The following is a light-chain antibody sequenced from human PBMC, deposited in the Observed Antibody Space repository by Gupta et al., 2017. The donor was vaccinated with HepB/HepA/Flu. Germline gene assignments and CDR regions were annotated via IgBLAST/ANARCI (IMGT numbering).Light chain of an antibody. CDR2: DAS. CDR3: QQRSNAHPLFT. V-gene: IGKV3D-11*02. CDR1: QSVSSY. J-gene: IGKJ3*01. Sequence: EIVLTQSPSTLSLSPGGRATLSCRASQSVSSYLAWYQQKPGQAPRLLIYDASNRAKGITARCSGTGGATDVNITISSGVPDDFEVYSCQQRSNAHPLFTFGHGTRVDIK.